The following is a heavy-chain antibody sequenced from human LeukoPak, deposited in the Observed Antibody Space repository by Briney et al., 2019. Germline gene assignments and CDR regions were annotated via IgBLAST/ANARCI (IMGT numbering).Heavy chain of an antibody. CDR2: ISSSGVTI. CDR1: GFTFSGYY. CDR3: AKVLRGAVAGREYYFDY. Sequence: GGSLRLSCAASGFTFSGYYMNWIRQAPGKGLEWVSYISSSGVTIYYADSVKGRFTISRDNSKNTLYLQMNSLRAEDTAVYYCAKVLRGAVAGREYYFDYWGQGTLVTVSS. D-gene: IGHD6-19*01. V-gene: IGHV3-11*01. J-gene: IGHJ4*02.